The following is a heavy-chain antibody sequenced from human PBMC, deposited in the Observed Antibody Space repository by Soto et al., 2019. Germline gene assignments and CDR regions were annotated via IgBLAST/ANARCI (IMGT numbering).Heavy chain of an antibody. Sequence: QVQLVESGGGVVQPGRSLRLSCAASGFTFSSYAMHWVRQAPGKGLEWVAVISYDGSNKYYADSVKGRFTISRDNSKNTLYRQRNSLIAEDTALYYCAAHEGGWGQGTLVTGFS. CDR3: AAHEGG. CDR2: ISYDGSNK. V-gene: IGHV3-30-3*01. CDR1: GFTFSSYA. D-gene: IGHD3-16*01. J-gene: IGHJ4*02.